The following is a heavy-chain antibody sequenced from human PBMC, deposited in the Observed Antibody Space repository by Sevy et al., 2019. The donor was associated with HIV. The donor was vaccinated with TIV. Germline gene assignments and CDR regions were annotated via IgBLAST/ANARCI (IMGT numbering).Heavy chain of an antibody. Sequence: GGSLRLSCTTSGFTFGDCAMSWFRQAPGMGLEWVGFIRNRAYGGTPEYAASVKGRFTISRDDSKSITYLQMNSLKTEDTAVYYCCRVVGWAAPQQLYYWGQGTLVTVSS. CDR3: CRVVGWAAPQQLYY. CDR1: GFTFGDCA. CDR2: IRNRAYGGTP. D-gene: IGHD1-1*01. V-gene: IGHV3-49*03. J-gene: IGHJ4*02.